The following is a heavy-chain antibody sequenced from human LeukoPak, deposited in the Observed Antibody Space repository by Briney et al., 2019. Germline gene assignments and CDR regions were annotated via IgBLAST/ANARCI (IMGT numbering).Heavy chain of an antibody. Sequence: ASVKVSCKASGYTFTGYYMHWVRQAPGQGLEWMGWINPNSGGTNYAQKFQGRVTMTRDTSISTAYMELSRLRSDDTAVYYCARGGGSFIVVVIAKIDYWGQGTLVTVSS. V-gene: IGHV1-2*02. J-gene: IGHJ4*02. CDR2: INPNSGGT. CDR1: GYTFTGYY. CDR3: ARGGGSFIVVVIAKIDY. D-gene: IGHD2-21*01.